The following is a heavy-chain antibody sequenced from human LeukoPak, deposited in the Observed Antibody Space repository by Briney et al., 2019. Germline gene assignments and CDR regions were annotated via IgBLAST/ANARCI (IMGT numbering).Heavy chain of an antibody. J-gene: IGHJ4*02. CDR3: ARGPSQLGMR. D-gene: IGHD1-1*01. Sequence: GRSLRLSCAASGFTFDDYAMHWVRQAPGKGLEWVSGISWNSGSIGYADSVKGRFTISRDNAKNSLYLQMNSLRPEDTAVYYCARGPSQLGMRWGQGTLVTVSS. V-gene: IGHV3-9*01. CDR1: GFTFDDYA. CDR2: ISWNSGSI.